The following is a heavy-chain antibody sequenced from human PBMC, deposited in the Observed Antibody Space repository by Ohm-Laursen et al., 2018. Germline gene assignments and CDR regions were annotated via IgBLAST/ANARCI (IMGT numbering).Heavy chain of an antibody. CDR3: ARGSGEYVYY. J-gene: IGHJ4*02. CDR2: IKQDGSEK. CDR1: GFTVSNNY. D-gene: IGHD2-15*01. Sequence: GSLRLSCAASGFTVSNNYMSWVRQAPGKGLEWVANIKQDGSEKYYVDSVKGRFSISRDNAKNSLYLQMNSLRAEDTAVYYCARGSGEYVYYWGQGTLVTVSS. V-gene: IGHV3-7*01.